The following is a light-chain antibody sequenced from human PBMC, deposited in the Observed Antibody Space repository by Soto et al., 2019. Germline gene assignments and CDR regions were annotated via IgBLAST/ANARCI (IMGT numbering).Light chain of an antibody. V-gene: IGKV3-20*01. J-gene: IGKJ2*01. CDR1: ETVSTN. CDR2: GAS. Sequence: PGERVTLSCRASETVSTNLAWYQQRPGQAPRLLIYGASNRATGIPDRFSGSGSGTDFTLTISRLEPEDFAVYYCHQYDNAPQTYAQGTKLDI. CDR3: HQYDNAPQT.